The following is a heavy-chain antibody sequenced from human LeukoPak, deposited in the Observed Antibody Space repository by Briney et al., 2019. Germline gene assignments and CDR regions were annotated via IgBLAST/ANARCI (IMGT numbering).Heavy chain of an antibody. V-gene: IGHV1-46*01. Sequence: GASVKVSCKASGYTFTSYYMHWVRQAPGQGLEWMGIINPSGGSTSYAQKFQGRVTMTRDTSTSTVYMELSSLRSEDTAVYYCARDLSGTYSSENWFDPWGHGTLVTVSS. CDR2: INPSGGST. D-gene: IGHD1-26*01. CDR3: ARDLSGTYSSENWFDP. J-gene: IGHJ5*02. CDR1: GYTFTSYY.